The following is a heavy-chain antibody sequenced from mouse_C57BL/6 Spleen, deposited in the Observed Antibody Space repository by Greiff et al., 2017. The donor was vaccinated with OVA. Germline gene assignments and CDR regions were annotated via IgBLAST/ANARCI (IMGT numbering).Heavy chain of an antibody. Sequence: VMLVESGPGLVAPSQSLSITCTVSGFSLTSYGLHWVRQPPGKGLEWLVVIWSDGSTTYNSALKSRLSISKDNSKSQVFLKMNSLQTDDTAMYYCARQYYYGSLYAMDYWGQGTSVTVSS. CDR1: GFSLTSYG. CDR3: ARQYYYGSLYAMDY. J-gene: IGHJ4*01. V-gene: IGHV2-6-1*01. CDR2: IWSDGST. D-gene: IGHD1-1*01.